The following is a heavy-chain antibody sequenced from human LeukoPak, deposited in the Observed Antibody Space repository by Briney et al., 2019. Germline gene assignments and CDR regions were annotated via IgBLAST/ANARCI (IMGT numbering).Heavy chain of an antibody. CDR1: GFTFSSYW. V-gene: IGHV3-23*01. Sequence: GGSLRLSCAASGFTFSSYWMSWVRQGPGKGLEWVSAIGVSGGNTYYADSVKGRFTISRDNSKNTLYLQMNSLRAEDTAIYYCAKDGGSSGSLYYFDYWGQGALVTVSS. CDR2: IGVSGGNT. D-gene: IGHD3-16*01. CDR3: AKDGGSSGSLYYFDY. J-gene: IGHJ4*02.